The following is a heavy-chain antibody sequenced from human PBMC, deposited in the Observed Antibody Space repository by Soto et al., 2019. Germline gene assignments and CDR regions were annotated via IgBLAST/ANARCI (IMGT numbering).Heavy chain of an antibody. J-gene: IGHJ4*02. CDR3: ARTGHPLDY. CDR1: GGSFSDYY. V-gene: IGHV4-34*01. Sequence: QVQLQQWGAGLLKPSETLSLTCAVHGGSFSDYYWSWIRQPPGKGLEWIGEINYSGRTNYNPSLKSRVTKSVDTAKNPFPLTLSFKTAGGTAVYYCARTGHPLDYWGQGISVTVSS. CDR2: INYSGRT.